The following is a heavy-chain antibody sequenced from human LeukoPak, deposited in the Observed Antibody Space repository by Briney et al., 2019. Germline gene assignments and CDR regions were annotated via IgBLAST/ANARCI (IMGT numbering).Heavy chain of an antibody. CDR1: GGSISSSSYY. CDR3: ARYIEATMLDY. D-gene: IGHD5-12*01. V-gene: IGHV4-39*01. Sequence: TSETLSLTCTVSGGSISSSSYYWGWIRQPPGKGLEWIGSITNSGSISYNPSLKSRVTISVDTSKNQFPLKLNSVTAADTAVYYCARYIEATMLDYWGQGTLVSVSS. CDR2: ITNSGSI. J-gene: IGHJ4*02.